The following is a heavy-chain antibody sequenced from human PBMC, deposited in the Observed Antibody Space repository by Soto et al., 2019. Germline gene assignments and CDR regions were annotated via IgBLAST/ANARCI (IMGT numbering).Heavy chain of an antibody. D-gene: IGHD2-2*01. CDR3: AIYYCSSVTCYYFDY. CDR2: IYDTGRT. J-gene: IGHJ4*02. CDR1: GGSISSYY. Sequence: SETLSPTCPVSGGSISSYYWSWIRQTPGKGLEWIGYIYDTGRTNYNPSLKSRVSFSVDTSKNQFSLKLSSVTAADTAVYYCAIYYCSSVTCYYFDYWGQGALVTVSS. V-gene: IGHV4-59*01.